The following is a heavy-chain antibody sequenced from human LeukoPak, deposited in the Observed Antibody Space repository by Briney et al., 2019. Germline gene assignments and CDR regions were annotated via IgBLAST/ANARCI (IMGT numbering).Heavy chain of an antibody. J-gene: IGHJ5*02. CDR3: ARDYGENDYEMMSWLDP. V-gene: IGHV1-18*01. CDR1: GYTFTSYG. D-gene: IGHD4-17*01. CDR2: ISAYNGNT. Sequence: GASVKVSCKASGYTFTSYGISWVRQAPGQGLEWMGWISAYNGNTNYAQKLQGRVTMTTDTSTSTAYMELRSLRSDDTAVYYCARDYGENDYEMMSWLDPWGQGTLVTVSS.